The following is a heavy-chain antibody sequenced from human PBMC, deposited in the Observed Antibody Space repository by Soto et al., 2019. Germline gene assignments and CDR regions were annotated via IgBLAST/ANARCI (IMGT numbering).Heavy chain of an antibody. V-gene: IGHV1-3*01. CDR3: ARDLAGSSSWYWDGGYYYGMDV. CDR1: GYTFTSYA. CDR2: INAGNGNT. J-gene: IGHJ6*02. D-gene: IGHD6-13*01. Sequence: GASVKVSCKASGYTFTSYAMHWVRQAPGQRLEWMGWINAGNGNTKYSQKFQGRVTITRDTSASTAYMELSSLRSEDTAVYYCARDLAGSSSWYWDGGYYYGMDVWGQGTTVTVSS.